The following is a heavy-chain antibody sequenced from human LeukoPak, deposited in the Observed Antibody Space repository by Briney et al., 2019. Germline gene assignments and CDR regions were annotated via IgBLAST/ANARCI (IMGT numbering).Heavy chain of an antibody. J-gene: IGHJ4*02. CDR1: GGSISSYY. CDR2: IYYSGST. CDR3: ARPQDIVVVPAAWGY. D-gene: IGHD2-2*01. V-gene: IGHV4-59*08. Sequence: SETLSLTCTVSGGSISSYYWSWIRQPPGKGLEWIGYIYYSGSTYYNPSLKSRVTISVDTSKNQFSLKLSSVTAADTAVYYCARPQDIVVVPAAWGYWGQGTLVTVSS.